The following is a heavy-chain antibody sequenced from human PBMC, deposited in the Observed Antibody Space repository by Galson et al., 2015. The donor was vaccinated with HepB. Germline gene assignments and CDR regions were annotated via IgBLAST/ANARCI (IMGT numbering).Heavy chain of an antibody. CDR3: ARAGDYGDYDAFDI. V-gene: IGHV3-11*01. CDR2: ISSSGSTI. D-gene: IGHD4-17*01. J-gene: IGHJ3*02. CDR1: GFTFSDYY. Sequence: SLRLSCAAPGFTFSDYYMSWIRQAPGKGLEWVSYISSSGSTIYYANSVKGRFTISRDNAKNSLYLQMNSLRAEDTAVYYCARAGDYGDYDAFDIWGQGTMVTVSS.